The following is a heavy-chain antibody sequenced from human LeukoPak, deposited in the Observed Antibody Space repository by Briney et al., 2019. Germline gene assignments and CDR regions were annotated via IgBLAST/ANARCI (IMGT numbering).Heavy chain of an antibody. CDR2: IYYSGST. CDR3: ARDAPSSSWYNRDAFDI. V-gene: IGHV4-61*10. CDR1: GGSISSGSYY. Sequence: KPSETLSLTCTVSGGSISSGSYYWSWIRQPAGKGLEWIGRIYYSGSTNYNPSLKSRVTISVDTSKNQFSLKLSSVTAADTAVYYCARDAPSSSWYNRDAFDIWGQGTMVTVSS. D-gene: IGHD6-13*01. J-gene: IGHJ3*02.